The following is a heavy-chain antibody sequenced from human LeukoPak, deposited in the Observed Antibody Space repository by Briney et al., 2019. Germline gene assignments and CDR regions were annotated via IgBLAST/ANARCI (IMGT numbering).Heavy chain of an antibody. CDR2: ISDSGFNT. Sequence: GGSLRLSCAASGFSFSNYAMSWVRQAPGKGLEWDSIISDSGFNTYYTDSVRGRFTASRDNPKNTSYLQMNSLRAEDTALYYCAKGLKEGRPWGLNYFDNWGQGTLVTVSS. V-gene: IGHV3-23*01. D-gene: IGHD2-21*02. CDR3: AKGLKEGRPWGLNYFDN. J-gene: IGHJ4*02. CDR1: GFSFSNYA.